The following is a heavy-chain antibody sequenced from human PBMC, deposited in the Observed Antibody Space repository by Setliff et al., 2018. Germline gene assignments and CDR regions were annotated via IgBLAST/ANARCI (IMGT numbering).Heavy chain of an antibody. D-gene: IGHD2-21*02. Sequence: GGSLRLSCAASGFTFSSYAMSWVRQAPGKGLEWVSAISGSGGSTYYADSVKGRFTISRDNAKNSLYLQMNSLRAEDTAVYYCARDLAVTLWGYFDYWGQGTLVTVSS. V-gene: IGHV3-23*01. CDR3: ARDLAVTLWGYFDY. CDR1: GFTFSSYA. J-gene: IGHJ4*02. CDR2: ISGSGGST.